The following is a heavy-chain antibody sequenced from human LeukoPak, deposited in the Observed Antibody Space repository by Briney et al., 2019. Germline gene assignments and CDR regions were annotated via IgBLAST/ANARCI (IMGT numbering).Heavy chain of an antibody. J-gene: IGHJ6*02. CDR2: INHSGST. Sequence: SETLSLTCAVYGGSFSGYYWSWIRQPPGKGLEWIGEINHSGSTNYNPSLKSRVTISVDTSKNQFSLKLSSVTAADTAVYYCARLAQYYYDSSGYLSHYYYGMDVWGQGTTVTVSS. CDR3: ARLAQYYYDSSGYLSHYYYGMDV. D-gene: IGHD3-22*01. CDR1: GGSFSGYY. V-gene: IGHV4-34*01.